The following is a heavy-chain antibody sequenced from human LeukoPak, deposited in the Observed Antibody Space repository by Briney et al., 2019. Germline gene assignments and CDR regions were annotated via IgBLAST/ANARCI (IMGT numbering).Heavy chain of an antibody. CDR3: ARVGVAAGLFDY. Sequence: ASVKVSRKASGGTYSSYAISWVRQAHGQGLERMGGIIPIFGTANYAQKFQGRVTITADESTSTAYMELSSLRSEDTAVYYCARVGVAAGLFDYWGQGTLVTVSS. CDR1: GGTYSSYA. D-gene: IGHD6-13*01. V-gene: IGHV1-69*13. CDR2: IIPIFGTA. J-gene: IGHJ4*02.